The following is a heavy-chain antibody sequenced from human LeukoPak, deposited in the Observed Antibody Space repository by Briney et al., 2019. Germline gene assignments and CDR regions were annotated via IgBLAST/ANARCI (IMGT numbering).Heavy chain of an antibody. Sequence: PGGSLRLSCVASGFTFNTHGMHWVRQAPGKGLEWVAVISYDGSNKYYADSVKGRFTISRDNSKNTLYLQMNSLRAEDTAVYYCASDRGIFWNYYGMDVWGQGTTVTVSS. CDR2: ISYDGSNK. V-gene: IGHV3-30*19. D-gene: IGHD3-9*01. CDR1: GFTFNTHG. J-gene: IGHJ6*02. CDR3: ASDRGIFWNYYGMDV.